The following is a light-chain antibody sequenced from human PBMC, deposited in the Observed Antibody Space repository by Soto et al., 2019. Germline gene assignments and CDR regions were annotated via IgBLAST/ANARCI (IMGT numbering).Light chain of an antibody. CDR3: QHYDSSPPYT. V-gene: IGKV3-20*01. CDR1: QSVSSSS. Sequence: EIVLTQSPGTLSLSPGERATLSCRASQSVSSSSLAWYQQNPGQAPRLLIYEASSRATGIPDRFSGSGSGTDFTLTISRLEPEDSAVYYCQHYDSSPPYTFGQGTRLEIK. J-gene: IGKJ5*01. CDR2: EAS.